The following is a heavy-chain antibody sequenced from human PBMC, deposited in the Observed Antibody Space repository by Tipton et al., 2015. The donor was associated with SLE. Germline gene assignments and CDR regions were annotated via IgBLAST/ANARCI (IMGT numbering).Heavy chain of an antibody. D-gene: IGHD1/OR15-1a*01. J-gene: IGHJ3*02. CDR3: ARGLEHDRGAFDI. Sequence: QVQLVQSGAEVKKPGASVKVSCKASGYTFTSYYMHWVRQAPGQGLEWMGIINPSGGSTSYAQKFQGRVTITADESTSTAYMELSSLRSEDTAVYYCARGLEHDRGAFDIWGQGTMVTVSS. V-gene: IGHV1-46*01. CDR1: GYTFTSYY. CDR2: INPSGGST.